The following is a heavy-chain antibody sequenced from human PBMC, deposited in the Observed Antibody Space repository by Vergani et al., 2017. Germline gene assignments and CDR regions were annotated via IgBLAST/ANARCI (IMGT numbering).Heavy chain of an antibody. CDR2: ISRSATGCVT. D-gene: IGHD1-26*01. CDR1: GLVFSDYT. J-gene: IGHJ4*02. Sequence: EVQLVESGGDLAQPGGSLTLSCVAYGLVFSDYTMSWVRQAPGRGLEWVSIISRSATGCVTYVADSVKCPFTIFRDNSMNTLYLQMNSLRAEDTAGYYCAKLPSGRTMCPLYYFDSWGQGTLVTVSS. V-gene: IGHV3-23*04. CDR3: AKLPSGRTMCPLYYFDS.